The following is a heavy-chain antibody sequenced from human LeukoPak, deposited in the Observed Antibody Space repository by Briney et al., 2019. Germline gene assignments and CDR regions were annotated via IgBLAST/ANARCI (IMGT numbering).Heavy chain of an antibody. V-gene: IGHV3-48*02. CDR1: EFTFGNYA. J-gene: IGHJ1*01. D-gene: IGHD6-13*01. Sequence: GGSLRLSCAASEFTFGNYAMSWVRQAPGKGLEWISYISSSSSTIYYADSVKGRFTISRDNAKNSLYLQMNSLRDEDTAVYYCARAPMSIAAAGTGLNWGQGTLVTVSS. CDR3: ARAPMSIAAAGTGLN. CDR2: ISSSSSTI.